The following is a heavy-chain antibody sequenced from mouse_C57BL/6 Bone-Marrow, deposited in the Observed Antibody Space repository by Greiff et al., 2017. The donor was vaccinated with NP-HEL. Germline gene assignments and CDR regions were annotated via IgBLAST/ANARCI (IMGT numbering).Heavy chain of an antibody. V-gene: IGHV5-4*03. Sequence: EVMLVESGGGLVKPGGSLKLSCAASGFTFSSYAMSWVRQTPEKRLEWVATISDGGSYTYYPDNVKGRFTISRDNAKNNLYLQMSHLKSEDTAMYYCARGVSFAYWGQGTLVTVSA. CDR2: ISDGGSYT. CDR3: ARGVSFAY. CDR1: GFTFSSYA. J-gene: IGHJ3*01.